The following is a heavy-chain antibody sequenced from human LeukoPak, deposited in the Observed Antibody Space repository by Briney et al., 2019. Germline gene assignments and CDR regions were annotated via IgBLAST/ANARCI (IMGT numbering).Heavy chain of an antibody. CDR2: IRYDGSNK. Sequence: PGGSLRLSCAASGFTFSSYGMHWVRQAPGKGLEWVAFIRYDGSNKYYADSVKGRFTISRDNSKNTLYLQMNSLRAEDTAVYYCAKDELLGYCSSTSCPYYYYYMDVWGKGTTVTVSS. CDR3: AKDELLGYCSSTSCPYYYYYMDV. V-gene: IGHV3-30*02. D-gene: IGHD2-2*01. J-gene: IGHJ6*03. CDR1: GFTFSSYG.